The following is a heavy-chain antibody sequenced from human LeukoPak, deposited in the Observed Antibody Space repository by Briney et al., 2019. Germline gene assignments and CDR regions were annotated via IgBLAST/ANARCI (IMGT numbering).Heavy chain of an antibody. CDR1: GGSTSSYY. J-gene: IGHJ3*02. CDR2: IYGSGST. V-gene: IGHV4-59*08. CDR3: ARPHGGHYAFDI. D-gene: IGHD4-23*01. Sequence: SETLSLTCTFSGGSTSSYYWSWIRQPPGRGLEWIGYIYGSGSTNYNPSLNSRVTISLDTSKNQLFLKLSSVTAADTAVYYCARPHGGHYAFDIWGQGTMVTVSS.